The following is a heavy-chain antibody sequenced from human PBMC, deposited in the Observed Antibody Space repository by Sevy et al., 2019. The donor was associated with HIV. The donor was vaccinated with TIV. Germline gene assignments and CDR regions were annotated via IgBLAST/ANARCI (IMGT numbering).Heavy chain of an antibody. V-gene: IGHV1-69*06. D-gene: IGHD6-13*01. J-gene: IGHJ4*02. CDR3: ARTGLGSSSWLLDY. Sequence: ASVKVSCKASGGTFSSYAIRWVRQAPGQGLEWMGGIIPIFGTANYAQKFQGRVTITADKSTSTAYMELSSLRSEDTAVYYCARTGLGSSSWLLDYWGQGTLVTVSS. CDR2: IIPIFGTA. CDR1: GGTFSSYA.